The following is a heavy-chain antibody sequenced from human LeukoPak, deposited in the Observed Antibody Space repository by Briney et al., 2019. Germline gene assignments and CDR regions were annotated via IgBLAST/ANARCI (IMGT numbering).Heavy chain of an antibody. CDR2: ISAYNGNT. J-gene: IGHJ6*03. CDR1: GYTFTSYG. CDR3: ARDVRYCSSTSCYRRYYMDV. V-gene: IGHV1-18*01. Sequence: GASVKVSCKASGYTFTSYGISWVRQAPGQGLEWMGWISAYNGNTNYAQKLQGRVNMTTDTSTSTAYMELRSLRSDDTAVYYCARDVRYCSSTSCYRRYYMDVWGKGTTVTVSS. D-gene: IGHD2-2*01.